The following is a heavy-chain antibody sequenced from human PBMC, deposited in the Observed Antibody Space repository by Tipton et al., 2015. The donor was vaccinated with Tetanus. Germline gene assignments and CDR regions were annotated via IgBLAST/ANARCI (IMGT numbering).Heavy chain of an antibody. D-gene: IGHD2-21*01. Sequence: SLRLSCVASGFTFSHFAVSWVRRAPGRGLEWVSSLSHDGGNIYYADFARGRFTISRDNAKNSLYLQMNTLRDDDTAVYYCARRGEARANWFDSWGQGTLVTVSS. V-gene: IGHV3-23*01. CDR3: ARRGEARANWFDS. CDR2: LSHDGGNI. CDR1: GFTFSHFA. J-gene: IGHJ5*01.